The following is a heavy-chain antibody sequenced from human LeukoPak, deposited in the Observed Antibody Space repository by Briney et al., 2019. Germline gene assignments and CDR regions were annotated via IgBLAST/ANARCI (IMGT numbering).Heavy chain of an antibody. CDR1: GYTFTSYY. D-gene: IGHD5-24*01. Sequence: AXXXXSXXAXGYTFTSYYMHWVRQAPGQGLEWMGIINPSGGSTSYAQKFQGRVTMTRDRYTSTVYMELSRLRAEDTGVYYCEXXXXXXXXFLEIQGAFDIWGQGTMVTVSS. CDR2: INPSGGST. J-gene: IGHJ3*02. V-gene: IGHV1-46*01. CDR3: EXXXXXXXXFLEIQGAFDI.